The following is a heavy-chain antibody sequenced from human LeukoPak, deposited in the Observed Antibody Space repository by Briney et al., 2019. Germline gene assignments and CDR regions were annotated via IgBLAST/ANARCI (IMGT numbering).Heavy chain of an antibody. CDR2: ISYDGVHK. V-gene: IGHV3-30-3*01. Sequence: GGSLRLSCAASGFTFSNYAMHWVRQAPGKGLEWVAVISYDGVHKNYADPVKGRFTISRDSSKNTLYLQMNSLRAEDTAVYYCARGGSHWGQGTLVTVSS. J-gene: IGHJ4*02. D-gene: IGHD3-16*01. CDR1: GFTFSNYA. CDR3: ARGGSH.